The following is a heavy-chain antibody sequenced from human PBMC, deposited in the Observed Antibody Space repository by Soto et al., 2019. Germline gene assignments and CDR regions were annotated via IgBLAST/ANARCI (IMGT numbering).Heavy chain of an antibody. D-gene: IGHD5-12*01. J-gene: IGHJ4*02. Sequence: GASVKVSCKASGYTFTGYYMHWVRQAPGQGLEWMGWTNPNSGGTNYAQKFQGWVTMTRDTSISTAYMEMSRLRSDDTAVYYCARVDGPTVETMFFDYWGQGIPVTVSS. CDR2: TNPNSGGT. CDR3: ARVDGPTVETMFFDY. CDR1: GYTFTGYY. V-gene: IGHV1-2*04.